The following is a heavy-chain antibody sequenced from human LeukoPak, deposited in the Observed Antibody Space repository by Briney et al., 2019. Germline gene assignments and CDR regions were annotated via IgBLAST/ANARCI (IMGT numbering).Heavy chain of an antibody. CDR1: GFTFSSYS. CDR2: ISSSSSYI. V-gene: IGHV3-21*06. CDR3: ARDCSSTSCYGKLDY. Sequence: GGSLRLSCAASGFTFSSYSMNWVRQAPGKGLEWVSSISSSSSYIYYADSMKGRFTISRDNAKNSLYLQMNSLRAEDTAVYYCARDCSSTSCYGKLDYWGRGTLVTVSS. D-gene: IGHD2-2*01. J-gene: IGHJ4*02.